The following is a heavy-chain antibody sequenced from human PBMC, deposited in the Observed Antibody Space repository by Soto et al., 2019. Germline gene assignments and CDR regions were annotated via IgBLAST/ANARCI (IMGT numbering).Heavy chain of an antibody. CDR2: INSNTGDT. J-gene: IGHJ4*02. CDR1: GYTFSGYY. V-gene: IGHV1-2*02. D-gene: IGHD4-17*01. Sequence: QVQLVQSGAEVKKPGASVKVSCKAPGYTFSGYYMHWVRQAPGQGLEWMGWINSNTGDTIYAQKFQGRVVMTRDTSSSTVHMELSRLTSDDTAVFYCARAGVPVDYGTYVGTYYFDYWGQGSLVTVS. CDR3: ARAGVPVDYGTYVGTYYFDY.